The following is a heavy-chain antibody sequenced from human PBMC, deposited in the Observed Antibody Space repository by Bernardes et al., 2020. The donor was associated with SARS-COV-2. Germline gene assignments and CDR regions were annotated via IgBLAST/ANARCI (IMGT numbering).Heavy chain of an antibody. D-gene: IGHD2-8*01. V-gene: IGHV3-74*01. CDR2: INPDGSST. Sequence: GGSLSLSCAASGFTFSSSWMHWVRQIPGKGLVWVSRINPDGSSTSYADSVKGRFTISRDNAKNTLFLQMNSLRAEDTAMYYCARDLGYCTNGVCSPWGQGTLVTVSA. CDR3: ARDLGYCTNGVCSP. J-gene: IGHJ5*02. CDR1: GFTFSSSW.